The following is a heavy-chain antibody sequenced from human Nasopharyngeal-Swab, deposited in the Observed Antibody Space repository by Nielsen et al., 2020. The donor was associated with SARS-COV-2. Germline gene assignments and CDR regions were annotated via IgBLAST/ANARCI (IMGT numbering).Heavy chain of an antibody. CDR2: MNPDSGNT. J-gene: IGHJ6*02. CDR3: ARRSDCSGGSCYSLYYYYGMDV. V-gene: IGHV1-8*01. D-gene: IGHD2-15*01. CDR1: GYTFTSYD. Sequence: ASVKVSCKASGYTFTSYDINWVRQATGQGLEWMGWMNPDSGNTGYVQKFQGRVTMTRNTSISTASMELSSLRSEDTAVYYCARRSDCSGGSCYSLYYYYGMDVWGQGTTVTVSS.